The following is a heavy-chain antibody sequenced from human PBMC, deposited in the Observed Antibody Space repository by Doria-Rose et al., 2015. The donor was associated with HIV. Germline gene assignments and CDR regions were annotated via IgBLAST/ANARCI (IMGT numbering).Heavy chain of an antibody. CDR3: ARQRGLDAFDV. V-gene: IGHV4-34*01. CDR2: INHSGTT. J-gene: IGHJ3*01. Sequence: LEWIAEINHSGTTNYNPSLKSRVTISVDTSKNQFSLNLTSVTAADTAVYYCARQRGLDAFDVWGQGTIITVSS.